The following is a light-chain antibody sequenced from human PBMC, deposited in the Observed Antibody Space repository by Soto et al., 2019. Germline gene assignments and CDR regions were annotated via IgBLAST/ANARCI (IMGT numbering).Light chain of an antibody. CDR1: SSNLGSNY. CDR3: ATWDDSLSGHYV. J-gene: IGLJ1*01. V-gene: IGLV1-47*02. CDR2: SNN. Sequence: QSVLTQPPSASGTPGQRVTISCSGSSSNLGSNYVCWYQHLPGTAPKLLIYSNNQRPSGVPDRFSGSKSGTSASLALSGLRSEDEADYYCATWDDSLSGHYVFGTGTKVTVL.